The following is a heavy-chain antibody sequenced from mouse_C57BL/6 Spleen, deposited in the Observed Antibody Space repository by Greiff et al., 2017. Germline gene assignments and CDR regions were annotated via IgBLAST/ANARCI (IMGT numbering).Heavy chain of an antibody. CDR3: AREGYASSFDC. J-gene: IGHJ2*01. Sequence: EVKLMESRPERLKPGASVKIRCKASGYSCTDYNMDWVKQSHGKSLEWIGDINPNNGGTIYNQKFKGKATLTVDKSSRTAYMELRSLTSEDTAVYYCAREGYASSFDCWADRTPPTVSS. CDR2: INPNNGGT. D-gene: IGHD2-2*01. V-gene: IGHV1-18*01. CDR1: GYSCTDYN.